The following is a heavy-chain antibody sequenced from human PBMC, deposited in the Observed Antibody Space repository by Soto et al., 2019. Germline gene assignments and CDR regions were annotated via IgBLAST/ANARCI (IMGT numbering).Heavy chain of an antibody. CDR2: IKQDGSEK. Sequence: PGGSLRLSCAASGFTFSSYWMSWVRQAPGKGLEWVANIKQDGSEKYYVDSVKGRFTISRDNAKNSLYLQMNSLRAEDTAVYYCARDQGGSFPDGMDVWGQGTTVTVSS. CDR3: ARDQGGSFPDGMDV. D-gene: IGHD1-26*01. V-gene: IGHV3-7*03. J-gene: IGHJ6*02. CDR1: GFTFSSYW.